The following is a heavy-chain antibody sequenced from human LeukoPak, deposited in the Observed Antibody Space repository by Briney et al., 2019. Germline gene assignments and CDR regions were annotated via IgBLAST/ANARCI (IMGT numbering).Heavy chain of an antibody. CDR2: IYTSGST. CDR1: GGSISSYY. V-gene: IGHV4-4*07. Sequence: SETLSLTCTVSGGSISSYYWSWIRQPAGKGLEWIGRIYTSGSTNYNPSLKSRVTMSVDTSKNQFSLKLSSVTAADTAVYYCARPSTLSYYYYYMDVWGKGTTVTVSS. CDR3: ARPSTLSYYYYYMDV. J-gene: IGHJ6*03. D-gene: IGHD2-2*01.